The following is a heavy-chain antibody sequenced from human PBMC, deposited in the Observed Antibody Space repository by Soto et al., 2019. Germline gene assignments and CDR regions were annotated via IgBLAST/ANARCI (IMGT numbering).Heavy chain of an antibody. D-gene: IGHD3-3*01. V-gene: IGHV1-2*04. CDR2: IKPNSGGT. J-gene: IGHJ3*02. CDR3: ARSSQPLTYYDFWTGAFDI. CDR1: GYAYTGYY. Sequence: ASGKVSCKASGYAYTGYYMQSVRHAPKQGLEWRGWIKPNSGGTNYAQKFQGWVTMTRDTSISTAYMELSRLRSDDTAVYYCARSSQPLTYYDFWTGAFDIWGQGTMVTVSS.